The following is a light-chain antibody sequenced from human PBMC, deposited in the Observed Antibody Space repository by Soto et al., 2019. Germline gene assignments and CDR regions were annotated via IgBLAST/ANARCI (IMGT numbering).Light chain of an antibody. J-gene: IGKJ2*03. Sequence: IQMTQSPSTLSASVGDRVSITCRASQTIFSWLAWYQQKPGKAPNLLIYKASSLESGVPSRYSGSGSGTEFTLTISGLQPDDFAAYYCQQYYSYPYSFGQGTKLEIK. CDR1: QTIFSW. CDR2: KAS. V-gene: IGKV1-5*03. CDR3: QQYYSYPYS.